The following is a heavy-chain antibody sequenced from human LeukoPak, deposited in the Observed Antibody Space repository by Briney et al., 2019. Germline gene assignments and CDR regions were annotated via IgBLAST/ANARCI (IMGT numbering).Heavy chain of an antibody. CDR2: ISSSTDYI. J-gene: IGHJ4*02. CDR3: ARVEGGFVDY. CDR1: GFTFSRYT. Sequence: GGTLRLSCAASGFTFSRYTVAWFRQAPGKGLAWVSSISSSTDYIYYADAVKGRFTVSRDNVRNSLFLQMNTLRVEDTAVYYCARVEGGFVDYWGQGALVTVSS. V-gene: IGHV3-21*06. D-gene: IGHD1-1*01.